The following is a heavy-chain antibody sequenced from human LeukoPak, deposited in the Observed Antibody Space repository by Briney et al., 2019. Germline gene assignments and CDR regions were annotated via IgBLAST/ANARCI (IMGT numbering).Heavy chain of an antibody. D-gene: IGHD4-17*01. V-gene: IGHV1-69*13. CDR1: GYTFTSYG. CDR3: ARETTVTYYYYYGMDV. Sequence: GASVKVSCKASGYTFTSYGISWVRQAPGQGLEWMGGIIPIFGTANYAQKFQGRVTITADESTSTAYMELSSLRSEDTAVYYCARETTVTYYYYYGMDVWGQGTTVTVSS. CDR2: IIPIFGTA. J-gene: IGHJ6*02.